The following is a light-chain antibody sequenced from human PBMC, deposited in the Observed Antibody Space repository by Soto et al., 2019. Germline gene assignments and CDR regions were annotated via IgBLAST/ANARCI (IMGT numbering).Light chain of an antibody. CDR2: DAS. CDR3: QQYNSYRT. CDR1: QSISSW. Sequence: DIQMTQYPSTLSASVGDRVTITCRASQSISSWLAWYQQKPGKAPKLLIYDASSLESGVPSRFSGSVSGTEFTLTISSLQPDDFATYYCQQYNSYRTFGQGTKVEI. J-gene: IGKJ1*01. V-gene: IGKV1-5*01.